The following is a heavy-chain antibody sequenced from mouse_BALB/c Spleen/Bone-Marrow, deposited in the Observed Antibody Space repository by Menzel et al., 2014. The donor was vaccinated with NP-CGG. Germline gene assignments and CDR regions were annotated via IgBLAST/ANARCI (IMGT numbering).Heavy chain of an antibody. V-gene: IGHV4-1*02. Sequence: EVKLVESGGGLVQPGGSLKLSCAASGFDFSRYWMSWVRQAPGKGLEWIGEINPDSSTINYTPSLKDKFIISRDNAKNTLYLQMGKVRSEDTALYYCARLSYYGRFAYWGQGTLVTVSA. J-gene: IGHJ3*01. CDR1: GFDFSRYW. CDR2: INPDSSTI. CDR3: ARLSYYGRFAY. D-gene: IGHD1-1*01.